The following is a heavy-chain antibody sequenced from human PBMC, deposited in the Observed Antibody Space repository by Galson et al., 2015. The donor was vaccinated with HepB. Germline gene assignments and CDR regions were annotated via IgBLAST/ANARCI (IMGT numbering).Heavy chain of an antibody. D-gene: IGHD3-22*01. CDR3: ASKAYYYDSSGLGTAFDI. J-gene: IGHJ3*02. Sequence: SVKVSCKASGGTFSSYAISWVRQAPGQGLEWVGGIIPVSGTATYAQKFQGRVTITADESTSTAYMELSSLRSEDTAVYYCASKAYYYDSSGLGTAFDIWGQGTMVTVSS. CDR2: IIPVSGTA. V-gene: IGHV1-69*13. CDR1: GGTFSSYA.